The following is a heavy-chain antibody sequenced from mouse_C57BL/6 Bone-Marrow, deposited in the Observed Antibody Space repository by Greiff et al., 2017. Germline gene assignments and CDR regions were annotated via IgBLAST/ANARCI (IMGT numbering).Heavy chain of an antibody. Sequence: QVQLQQPGAELVKPGASVKLSCKASGYTFTSYWMQWVKQRPGQGLEWIGEIDPSDSYTNYNQKFKGKATLTADKSSSTAYMQLSSLTSEDSAVYDCAEGPLYARDYWGQGTSVTVSS. V-gene: IGHV1-50*01. CDR3: AEGPLYARDY. CDR2: IDPSDSYT. J-gene: IGHJ4*01. D-gene: IGHD3-3*01. CDR1: GYTFTSYW.